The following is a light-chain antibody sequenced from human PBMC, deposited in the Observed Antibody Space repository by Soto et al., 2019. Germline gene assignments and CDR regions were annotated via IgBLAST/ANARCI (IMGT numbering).Light chain of an antibody. CDR2: AAS. Sequence: EIVMTQSPATLSVSPGERATLSCRASQSISSNLAWYQQKPGQAPRLLIYAASTRATGIPARFSGSGSGTEFTLTISTLQSEDFATYYCQHYNAFPWPFGQGTKVEIK. J-gene: IGKJ1*01. V-gene: IGKV3-15*01. CDR1: QSISSN. CDR3: QHYNAFPWP.